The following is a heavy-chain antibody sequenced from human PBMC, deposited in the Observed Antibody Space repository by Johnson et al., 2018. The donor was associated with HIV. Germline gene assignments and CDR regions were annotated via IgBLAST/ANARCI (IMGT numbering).Heavy chain of an antibody. CDR3: ARSYSGNSAFDI. CDR1: GFTFSNYG. Sequence: QVQLVESGGGLVQSGGSLRLSCVASGFTFSNYGMHWVRQAPGQGLEWVAVISYDGSKKYYVDSVKGRFTISRENAKNSVYLQMNSLRAEDTAVYYCARSYSGNSAFDIWGQGTMVTVSS. D-gene: IGHD1-26*01. V-gene: IGHV3-30*03. CDR2: ISYDGSKK. J-gene: IGHJ3*02.